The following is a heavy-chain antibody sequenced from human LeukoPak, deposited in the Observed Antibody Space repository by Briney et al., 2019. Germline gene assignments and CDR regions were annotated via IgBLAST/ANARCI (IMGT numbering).Heavy chain of an antibody. J-gene: IGHJ3*02. CDR1: GGSFCGYY. CDR2: INHSGRT. V-gene: IGHV4-34*01. Sequence: SETLSLTCAVYGGSFCGYYWSWIRQPPGKGLEGIGEINHSGRTNYNPSLKSRVTISVDTSKNQFSLKKISVTAADTAVYYCAGSYDSSGYYLFDIWGQGTMVTVSS. D-gene: IGHD3-22*01. CDR3: AGSYDSSGYYLFDI.